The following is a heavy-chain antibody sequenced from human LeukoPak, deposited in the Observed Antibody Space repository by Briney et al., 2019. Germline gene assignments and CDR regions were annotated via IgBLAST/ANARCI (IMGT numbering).Heavy chain of an antibody. D-gene: IGHD2-15*01. J-gene: IGHJ3*02. CDR3: ARGSGGTKDDAFDI. CDR2: IYYSGST. V-gene: IGHV4-59*01. Sequence: SETLSLTCTVSGGSISSYYWSWIRQPPGKGLEWIGYIYYSGSTNYNPSLKSQVTISVDTSKNQFSLKLSSVTAADTAVYYCARGSGGTKDDAFDIWGQGTMVTVSS. CDR1: GGSISSYY.